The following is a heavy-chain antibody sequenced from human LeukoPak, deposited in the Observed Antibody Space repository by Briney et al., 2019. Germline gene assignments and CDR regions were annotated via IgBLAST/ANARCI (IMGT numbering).Heavy chain of an antibody. CDR2: IHYTGTT. CDR1: GGSINSHY. V-gene: IGHV4-59*08. D-gene: IGHD1-26*01. Sequence: SETLSLTCIVSGGSINSHYWSWIRQPPGKGLEWIGDIHYTGTTKYNPSVKSRVTISIDTSKNQFSLELSSVTATDTAVCFCATNRVGTYDRPFDIWGQGTMVTVSS. CDR3: ATNRVGTYDRPFDI. J-gene: IGHJ3*02.